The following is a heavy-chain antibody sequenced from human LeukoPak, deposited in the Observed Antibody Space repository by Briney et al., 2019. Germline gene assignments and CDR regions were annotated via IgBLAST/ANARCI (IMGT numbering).Heavy chain of an antibody. V-gene: IGHV4-39*01. J-gene: IGHJ3*02. CDR2: IYYSGST. CDR1: GGSISSSSYY. CDR3: ARWPVGSSAFDI. D-gene: IGHD2-2*01. Sequence: SETLSLTCTVSGGSISSSSYYWGWIRQPPGKGLEWIGSIYYSGSTYYNPSLKSRVTISVDTSKNQFSLKLSSVTAADTAVYYCARWPVGSSAFDIWGQGTMVTVSS.